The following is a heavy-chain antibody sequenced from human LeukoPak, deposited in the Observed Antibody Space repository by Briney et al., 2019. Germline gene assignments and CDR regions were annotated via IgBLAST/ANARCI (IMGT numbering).Heavy chain of an antibody. J-gene: IGHJ4*02. V-gene: IGHV3-23*01. Sequence: GGSLRLSCAASGFTFTCCAMSWVRQAPGRGLGWVSTIGASGGTTYYADSVKGRFTISRDNSQSTLYLQMSSLRAEDSAVYYCTRNDYPYYYDSWGQGTLVTVSS. CDR1: GFTFTCCA. D-gene: IGHD4-11*01. CDR3: TRNDYPYYYDS. CDR2: IGASGGTT.